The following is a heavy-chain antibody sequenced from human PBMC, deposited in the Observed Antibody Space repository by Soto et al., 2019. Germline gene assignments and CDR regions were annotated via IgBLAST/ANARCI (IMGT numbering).Heavy chain of an antibody. CDR2: INHSGST. CDR1: GGSFSGYY. D-gene: IGHD3-22*01. Sequence: TLSLTCAVYGGSFSGYYWSWIRQPPGKGLEWIGEINHSGSTNYNPSLKSRVTISVDTSKNQFSLKLSSVTAADTAVYYCARGSGAYYYDSSGYGLDYWGQGTLVTVSS. V-gene: IGHV4-34*01. J-gene: IGHJ4*02. CDR3: ARGSGAYYYDSSGYGLDY.